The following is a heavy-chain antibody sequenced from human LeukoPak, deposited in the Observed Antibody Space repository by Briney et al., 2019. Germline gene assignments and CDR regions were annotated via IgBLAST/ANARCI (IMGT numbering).Heavy chain of an antibody. D-gene: IGHD3-22*01. Sequence: QPGGSLRLSCAASGFTVSNIYMTWVRQAPGKGLEWVSVIYSGGDTYYVESVKGRFTISRDNSKNTLYLQMNSLRAEDTAVYYCARDGVYYYDSSGYSHFDYWGQGTLVTVSS. J-gene: IGHJ4*02. CDR2: IYSGGDT. CDR3: ARDGVYYYDSSGYSHFDY. CDR1: GFTVSNIY. V-gene: IGHV3-66*02.